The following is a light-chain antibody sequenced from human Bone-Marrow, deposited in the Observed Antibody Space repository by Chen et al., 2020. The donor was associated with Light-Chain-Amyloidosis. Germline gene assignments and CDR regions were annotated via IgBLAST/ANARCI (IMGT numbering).Light chain of an antibody. J-gene: IGKJ4*01. CDR1: QSVNTN. CDR3: HQRSDWLT. CDR2: DAS. Sequence: ETVLTPSPATLSLSPGERATLSCRASQSVNTNLAWYQQKPGQPPRLLIYDASNRATGIPARFSGGGSGTDFTLTISSLEPEDFAVYYCHQRSDWLTFGGGTRVEVK. V-gene: IGKV3-11*01.